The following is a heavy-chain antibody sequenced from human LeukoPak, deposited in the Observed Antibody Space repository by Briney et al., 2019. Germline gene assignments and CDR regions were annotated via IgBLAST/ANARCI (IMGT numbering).Heavy chain of an antibody. V-gene: IGHV4-59*01. D-gene: IGHD1-26*01. CDR2: LYPSGST. Sequence: SETLSLTCSVSGGSINSGYWSWNRQPPGKGLEWIGLLYPSGSTNYNPSLKSRVTISVDTSRTQFSLKLSSMTAADTAVYYCAGGHYPLEYWGQGTLVTVSS. CDR1: GGSINSGY. J-gene: IGHJ4*02. CDR3: AGGHYPLEY.